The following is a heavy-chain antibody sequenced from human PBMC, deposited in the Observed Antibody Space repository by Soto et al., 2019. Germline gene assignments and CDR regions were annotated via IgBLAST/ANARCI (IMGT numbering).Heavy chain of an antibody. Sequence: PSETLCVTCAVSGGSLSSSNWWSWIRQPPGKGLEWIGEIYHSGSTNYNPSLKSRVTISVDKSKNQFSLKLSSVTAADTAVYYCARDRRWELLWWFDPWGQGTLVPVSS. D-gene: IGHD1-26*01. CDR3: ARDRRWELLWWFDP. CDR2: IYHSGST. J-gene: IGHJ5*02. V-gene: IGHV4-4*02. CDR1: GGSLSSSNW.